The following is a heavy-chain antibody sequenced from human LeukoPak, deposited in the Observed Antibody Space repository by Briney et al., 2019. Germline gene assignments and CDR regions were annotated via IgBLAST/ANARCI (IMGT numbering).Heavy chain of an antibody. CDR2: INSDGSIT. CDR1: GFTFRDYW. J-gene: IGHJ4*02. CDR3: ARGRYTNIY. D-gene: IGHD2-2*02. V-gene: IGHV3-74*01. Sequence: GGSLRLSCAASGFTFRDYWMHWVRQVPGKGLLWVSHINSDGSITDYADSVKGRFTISRDNAKNSLYLQMNSLRAEDTAVYYCARGRYTNIYWGQGTLVTVSS.